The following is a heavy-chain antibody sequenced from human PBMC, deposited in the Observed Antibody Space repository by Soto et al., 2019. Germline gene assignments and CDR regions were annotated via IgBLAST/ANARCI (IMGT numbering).Heavy chain of an antibody. D-gene: IGHD3-10*01. Sequence: QVQLQESGPGLVTPSGTLSVTCAVSSGSISSSYWWSWVRQPPGGRLEWIGEIHHSGDTNYNPSLESRVTISVDKSKNQFSLRLSSVTAADTAVYYCARIDYGSGSDYNFDYWGQGTLVTVSS. V-gene: IGHV4-4*02. CDR2: IHHSGDT. CDR3: ARIDYGSGSDYNFDY. J-gene: IGHJ4*02. CDR1: SGSISSSYW.